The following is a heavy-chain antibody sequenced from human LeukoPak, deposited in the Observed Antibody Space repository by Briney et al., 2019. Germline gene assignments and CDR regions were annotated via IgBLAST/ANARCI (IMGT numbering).Heavy chain of an antibody. Sequence: SETLSLTCTVSGGSISSYYWSWIRQPPGKGLEWVGYISYSGGTNYNPSLKSRVTISLDTSKNQFSLKLNSVTAADTALYYCATSRDTSGYYYHFDYWGQGILVAVSS. V-gene: IGHV4-59*01. CDR2: ISYSGGT. CDR1: GGSISSYY. D-gene: IGHD3-22*01. CDR3: ATSRDTSGYYYHFDY. J-gene: IGHJ4*02.